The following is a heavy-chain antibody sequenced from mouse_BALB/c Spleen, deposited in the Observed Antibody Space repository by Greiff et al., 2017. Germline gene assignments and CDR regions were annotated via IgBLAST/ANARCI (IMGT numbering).Heavy chain of an antibody. Sequence: VQLQQTGPELVKPGASVKISCKASGYSFTDYIMLWVKQSHGKSLEWIGNINPYYGSTSYNLKFKGKATLTVDKSSSTAYMQLNSLTSEDSAVYYCARGGNAMDYWGQGTSVTVSS. J-gene: IGHJ4*01. CDR2: INPYYGST. CDR3: ARGGNAMDY. CDR1: GYSFTDYI. V-gene: IGHV1-39*01.